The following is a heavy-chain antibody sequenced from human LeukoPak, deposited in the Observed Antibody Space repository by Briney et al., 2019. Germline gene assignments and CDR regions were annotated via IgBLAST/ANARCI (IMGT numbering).Heavy chain of an antibody. CDR2: ISGSAGST. J-gene: IGHJ3*01. CDR3: AKDLAYRSGWFLGAFDV. V-gene: IGHV3-23*01. Sequence: GGSLRLSCAASGFTFSNYAMSWVRQAPGKGLEWVSGISGSAGSTYYADSVEGRFSISRDNSKNTVYLQMNRLRAEDTAAYYCAKDLAYRSGWFLGAFDVWGQGTMVTVSS. CDR1: GFTFSNYA. D-gene: IGHD6-19*01.